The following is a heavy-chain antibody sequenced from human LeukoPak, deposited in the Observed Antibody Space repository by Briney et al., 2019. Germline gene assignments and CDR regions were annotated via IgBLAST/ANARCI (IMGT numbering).Heavy chain of an antibody. Sequence: GGSLRLSCAASGFTFSSYSMNWVRQAPGRGLEWVSYISSSSSTIYYADSVKGRFTSSRDNSKNTLYLQMNSLRAEDTAVYYCAKDAQGRGSYYDYWGQGTLVTVSS. CDR3: AKDAQGRGSYYDY. D-gene: IGHD1-26*01. J-gene: IGHJ4*02. V-gene: IGHV3-48*01. CDR1: GFTFSSYS. CDR2: ISSSSSTI.